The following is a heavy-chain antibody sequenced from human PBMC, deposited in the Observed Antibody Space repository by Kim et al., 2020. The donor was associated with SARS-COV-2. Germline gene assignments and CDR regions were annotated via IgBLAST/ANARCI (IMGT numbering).Heavy chain of an antibody. CDR3: ARDIGCSGGSCYPEGNWFDP. D-gene: IGHD2-15*01. Sequence: RVTISVDTSKNQFSLKLSSVTAADTAVYYCARDIGCSGGSCYPEGNWFDPWGQGTLVTVSS. V-gene: IGHV4-39*07. J-gene: IGHJ5*02.